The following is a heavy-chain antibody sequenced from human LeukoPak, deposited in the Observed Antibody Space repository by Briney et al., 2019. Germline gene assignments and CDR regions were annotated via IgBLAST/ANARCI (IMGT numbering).Heavy chain of an antibody. CDR3: AGSNSSSYYYYYYMDV. CDR2: IYYSGST. V-gene: IGHV4-59*01. J-gene: IGHJ6*03. D-gene: IGHD6-6*01. CDR1: GGSISSYY. Sequence: SETLSLTCTVSGGSISSYYWSWIRQPPGKGLEWIAYIYYSGSTNYNPSLKSRVTISVDTSKNQFSLKLSSVTAADTAVYYCAGSNSSSYYYYYYMDVWGKGTTVTVSS.